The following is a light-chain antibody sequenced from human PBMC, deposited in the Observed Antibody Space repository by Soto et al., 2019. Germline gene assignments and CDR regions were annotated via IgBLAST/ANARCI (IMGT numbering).Light chain of an antibody. CDR1: QGISNY. J-gene: IGKJ3*01. V-gene: IGKV1-27*01. CDR2: AAS. CDR3: QKYKSAPFT. Sequence: DIPMTQSPSSLSASVGDRVTITCRASQGISNYLAWYQQKPGKVPKLLIYAASTLEPGVPSRFSGSGSGTDFTLTISSLQSEDVATYYCQKYKSAPFTFGPGTKVDIK.